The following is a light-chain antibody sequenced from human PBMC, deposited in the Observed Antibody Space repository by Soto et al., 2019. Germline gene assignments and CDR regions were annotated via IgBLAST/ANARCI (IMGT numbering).Light chain of an antibody. J-gene: IGKJ1*01. CDR2: GAS. CDR3: QQYGSSPQT. Sequence: EIVLTQSPGTLSLSPGERATPSCRASQSVSSSYLAWYQQKPGQAPRLLIYGASSRATGIPDRFSGSGSGTDFTLTISRLEPEDFAVYYCQQYGSSPQTFGQGTKV. CDR1: QSVSSSY. V-gene: IGKV3-20*01.